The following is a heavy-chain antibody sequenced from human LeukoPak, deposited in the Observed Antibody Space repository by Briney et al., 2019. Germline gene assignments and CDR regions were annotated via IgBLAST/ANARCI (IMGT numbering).Heavy chain of an antibody. CDR2: IIPIFGTA. D-gene: IGHD7-27*01. CDR3: ASPGRKRGDQLGTLEYYFDY. V-gene: IGHV1-69*01. J-gene: IGHJ4*02. CDR1: GGTFSSYA. Sequence: AASVKVSCTASGGTFSSYAISWVRQAPGQGLEWMGGIIPIFGTANYAQKFQGRVTITADESTSTAYMELSSLRSEDTAVYYCASPGRKRGDQLGTLEYYFDYWGQGTLVTVSS.